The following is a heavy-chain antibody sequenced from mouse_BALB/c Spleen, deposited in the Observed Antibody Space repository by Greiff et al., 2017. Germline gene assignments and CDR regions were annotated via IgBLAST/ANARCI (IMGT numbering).Heavy chain of an antibody. V-gene: IGHV1-67*01. Sequence: LVESGPELVRPGVSVKISCKGSGYTFTDYAMHWVKQSHAKSLEWIGVISTYSGNTNYNQKFKGKATMTVDKSSSTAYMELARLTSEDSAIYYCARREITTDWFAYWGQGTLVTVSA. CDR1: GYTFTDYA. CDR3: ARREITTDWFAY. CDR2: ISTYSGNT. J-gene: IGHJ3*01. D-gene: IGHD2-4*01.